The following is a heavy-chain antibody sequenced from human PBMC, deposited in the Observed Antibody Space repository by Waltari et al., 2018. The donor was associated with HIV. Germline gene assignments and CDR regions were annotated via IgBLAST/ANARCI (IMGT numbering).Heavy chain of an antibody. CDR1: GFSFSSYA. V-gene: IGHV3-23*01. Sequence: VHLLESGGGLVQPGGSLRLSCAASGFSFSSYALSWVRQAPGKGLEWGSAISGTGGTGYYADSVRGRFTISRDNAKNTLFLQMDSLRADDTAVYYCAKVYYYDSSTYFLKVPHYDYWGQGTLVTVSS. D-gene: IGHD3-22*01. CDR2: ISGTGGTG. CDR3: AKVYYYDSSTYFLKVPHYDY. J-gene: IGHJ4*02.